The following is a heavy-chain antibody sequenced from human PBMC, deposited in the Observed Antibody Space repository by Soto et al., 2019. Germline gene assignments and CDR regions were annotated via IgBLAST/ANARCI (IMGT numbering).Heavy chain of an antibody. J-gene: IGHJ6*02. V-gene: IGHV4-61*01. CDR1: GGSVSSGSYY. Sequence: QVQLQESGPGLVKPSETLSLTCTVSGGSVSSGSYYWSWIRQPPGKGLEWIGYIYYSGSTNYNPSLKSRVTISVDTSKNQFSLKLSSVTAADTAVYYCARGIGGWYQGRCYYGMDVWGQGTTVTVSS. CDR2: IYYSGST. CDR3: ARGIGGWYQGRCYYGMDV. D-gene: IGHD6-19*01.